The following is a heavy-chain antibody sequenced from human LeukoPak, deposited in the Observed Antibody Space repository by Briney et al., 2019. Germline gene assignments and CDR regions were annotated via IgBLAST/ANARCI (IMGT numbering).Heavy chain of an antibody. CDR2: ISSSSSYI. J-gene: IGHJ4*02. CDR1: GFTFSSFS. Sequence: GGSLRLSCAPSGFTFSSFSMKWVRPAPGEGLEWVSSISSSSSYIYYADSVKGRFTSARDNAKNSLYLQMNSLRVEDTAVYYCARYHGSGSYYHIDYWGQGTLVTVSS. V-gene: IGHV3-21*01. D-gene: IGHD3-10*01. CDR3: ARYHGSGSYYHIDY.